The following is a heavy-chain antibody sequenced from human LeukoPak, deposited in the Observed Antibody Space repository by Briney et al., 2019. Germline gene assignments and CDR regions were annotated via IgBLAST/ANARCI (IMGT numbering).Heavy chain of an antibody. D-gene: IGHD3-3*01. V-gene: IGHV4-39*07. Sequence: SETLSLICSVSRGSISSSNYYWGWIRQPPGTGLEWLGNIYYSGTTYYNPSLPSLKSRVTILVDTSKNQFSLKLRSVTAADTAVYYCARLSSGYYNWFDPWGQGTLVTVSS. CDR2: IYYSGTT. J-gene: IGHJ5*02. CDR3: ARLSSGYYNWFDP. CDR1: RGSISSSNYY.